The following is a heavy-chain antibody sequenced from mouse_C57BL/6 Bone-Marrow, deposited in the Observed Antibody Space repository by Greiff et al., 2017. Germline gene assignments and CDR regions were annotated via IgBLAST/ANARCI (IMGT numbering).Heavy chain of an antibody. V-gene: IGHV1-64*01. J-gene: IGHJ4*01. CDR3: AGCSPYAMDY. CDR1: GYTFTSYW. D-gene: IGHD3-3*01. CDR2: IHPNSGST. Sequence: QVQLQQPGAELVKPGASVKLSCKASGYTFTSYWMDWVKQRPGQGLEWIGMIHPNSGSTNYNEKFKSKATLTVDKSSSTAYMQLSSLTSEDSAVYYCAGCSPYAMDYWGQGTSVTVSS.